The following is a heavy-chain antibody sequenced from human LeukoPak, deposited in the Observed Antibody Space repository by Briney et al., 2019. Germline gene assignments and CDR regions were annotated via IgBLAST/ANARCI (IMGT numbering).Heavy chain of an antibody. CDR3: AKAGQDYYDSSGYAFQH. J-gene: IGHJ1*01. CDR2: ISYDGSNK. Sequence: GGSLRLSCAASGFAFSNYGMHWVRQAPGKGLEWVTVISYDGSNKYYVDSVKGRFTISRDNSKNTLYLQMNSLRAEDTAVYYCAKAGQDYYDSSGYAFQHWGQGTLVTVSS. D-gene: IGHD3-22*01. CDR1: GFAFSNYG. V-gene: IGHV3-30*18.